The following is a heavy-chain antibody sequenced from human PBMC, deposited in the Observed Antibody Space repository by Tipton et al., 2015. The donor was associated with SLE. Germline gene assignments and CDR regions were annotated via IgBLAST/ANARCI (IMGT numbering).Heavy chain of an antibody. D-gene: IGHD6-6*01. J-gene: IGHJ3*02. CDR2: ISYDGSNK. V-gene: IGHV3-30-3*01. CDR3: ARGTRYSSSSDAFDI. CDR1: GFTFSSYA. Sequence: QLVQSGGGVVQPGRSLRLSCAASGFTFSSYAMHWVRQAPGKGLEWVAVISYDGSNKYYADSVKGRFTISRDNSKNTLYLQMNSLRAEDTAVYYCARGTRYSSSSDAFDIWGQGTMVTVSS.